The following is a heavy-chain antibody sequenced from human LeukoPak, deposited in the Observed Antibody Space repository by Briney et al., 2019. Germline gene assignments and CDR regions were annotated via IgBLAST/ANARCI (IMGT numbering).Heavy chain of an antibody. CDR2: ITNDGNYE. Sequence: HGGSLRLSCAASGFTFSTYGMHWVRQAPGKGLEWVAVITNDGNYEKYADAVRGRFTISRDNSKNTLYLQMNSLSAEDTAVYYCARDSITGDNSLDFWGRGTLVTVSS. J-gene: IGHJ4*02. V-gene: IGHV3-33*05. CDR3: ARDSITGDNSLDF. CDR1: GFTFSTYG. D-gene: IGHD7-27*01.